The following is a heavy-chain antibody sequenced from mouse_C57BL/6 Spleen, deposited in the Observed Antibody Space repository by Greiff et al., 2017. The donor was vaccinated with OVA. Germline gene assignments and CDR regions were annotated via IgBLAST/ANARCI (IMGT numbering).Heavy chain of an antibody. J-gene: IGHJ2*01. D-gene: IGHD2-3*01. Sequence: QVQLKQSGAELARPGASVKLSCKASGYTFTSYGISWVKQRTGQGLEWIGEIYPRSGNTYYNEKFKGKATLTADKSSSTAYMELRSLTSEDSAVYFCARKGLYDGYYVENYWGQGTTLTVSS. V-gene: IGHV1-81*01. CDR2: IYPRSGNT. CDR3: ARKGLYDGYYVENY. CDR1: GYTFTSYG.